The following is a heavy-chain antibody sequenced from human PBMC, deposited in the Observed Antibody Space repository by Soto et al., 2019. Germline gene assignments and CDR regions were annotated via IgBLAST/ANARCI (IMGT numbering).Heavy chain of an antibody. Sequence: SETLSLTCTVSGGSVTNSSYYWGWIRQSPGKGLEWIGNVYYRGRSYSKSSVKSRVTISVDTSKNRFSLSLNSVTASDTAVYFCVSQRTTVPTQAYFDYWGPGALVTAST. CDR3: VSQRTTVPTQAYFDY. J-gene: IGHJ4*02. CDR1: GGSVTNSSYY. CDR2: VYYRGRS. V-gene: IGHV4-39*01. D-gene: IGHD4-17*01.